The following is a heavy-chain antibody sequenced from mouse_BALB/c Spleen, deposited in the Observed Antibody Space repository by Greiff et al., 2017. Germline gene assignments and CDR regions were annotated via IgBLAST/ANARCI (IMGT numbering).Heavy chain of an antibody. Sequence: EVKLMESGAELVRSGASVKLSCTASGFNIKDYYMHWVKQRPEQGLEWIGWIDPENGDSEYAPKFQGKATMTADTSSNTAYLQLSSLTSEDTAVYYCSMITGGFAYWGQGTLVTVSA. CDR2: IDPENGDS. CDR1: GFNIKDYY. J-gene: IGHJ3*01. V-gene: IGHV14-4*02. D-gene: IGHD2-4*01. CDR3: SMITGGFAY.